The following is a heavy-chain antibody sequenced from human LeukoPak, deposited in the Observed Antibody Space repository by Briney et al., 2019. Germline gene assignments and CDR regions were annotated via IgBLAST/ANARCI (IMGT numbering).Heavy chain of an antibody. CDR2: IYYSGST. V-gene: IGHV4-59*01. CDR1: GGSISSYY. CDR3: ARVLQYYYGSNNMDV. J-gene: IGHJ6*02. Sequence: PSETLSLTCTVSGGSISSYYWSWIRQPPGKGLEWIGYIYYSGSTNYNPSLKGRVTISVDTSKNQFSLKLSSVTAADTAVYYCARVLQYYYGSNNMDVWGQGTTVTVSS. D-gene: IGHD3-10*01.